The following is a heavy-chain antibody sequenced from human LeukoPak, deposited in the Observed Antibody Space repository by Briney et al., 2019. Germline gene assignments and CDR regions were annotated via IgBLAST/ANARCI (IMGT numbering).Heavy chain of an antibody. Sequence: GGSLRLSCAASGFTFSSYAMHWVRQAPGKGLEWVAVISYDGSNKYYADSVKGRFTISRDNSKNTLYLQMNSLRAEDTAVYYCARASFGEDFDYWGQGTLVTVSS. D-gene: IGHD3-10*01. CDR1: GFTFSSYA. CDR2: ISYDGSNK. J-gene: IGHJ4*02. V-gene: IGHV3-30-3*01. CDR3: ARASFGEDFDY.